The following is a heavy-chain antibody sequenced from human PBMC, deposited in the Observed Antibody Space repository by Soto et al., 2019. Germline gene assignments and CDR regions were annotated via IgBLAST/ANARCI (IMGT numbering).Heavy chain of an antibody. V-gene: IGHV3-33*01. CDR2: IWYDGSNK. CDR3: AGFAVAGLSEFDP. CDR1: GFTFSSYG. D-gene: IGHD6-19*01. J-gene: IGHJ5*02. Sequence: GGSLRLSCAASGFTFSSYGMHWVRQAPGKGLEWVAVIWYDGSNKYYADSVKGRFTISRDNSKNTLYLQMNSLRAEDTAVYYCAGFAVAGLSEFDPWGQGTLVTVSS.